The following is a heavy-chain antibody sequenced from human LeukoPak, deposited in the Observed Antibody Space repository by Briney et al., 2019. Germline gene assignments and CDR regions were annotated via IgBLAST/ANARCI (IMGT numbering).Heavy chain of an antibody. Sequence: GESLRISCKGFGYSFASYWIGWVRQMPGKGLEWMGIIYPGDSDTRYSPSFQGQVTISADKSISTAYLQWSSLKASDTAMYYCARHYGDYGVDPWGQGTLVTVSS. V-gene: IGHV5-51*01. CDR2: IYPGDSDT. D-gene: IGHD4-17*01. J-gene: IGHJ5*02. CDR1: GYSFASYW. CDR3: ARHYGDYGVDP.